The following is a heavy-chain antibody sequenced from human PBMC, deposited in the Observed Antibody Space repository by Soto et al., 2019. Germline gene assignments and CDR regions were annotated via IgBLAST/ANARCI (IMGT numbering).Heavy chain of an antibody. V-gene: IGHV4-59*01. CDR1: GGSISSYY. CDR2: IYYSGST. J-gene: IGHJ4*02. Sequence: SETLSLTCSVSGGSISSYYWSWIRQPPGKGLEWIGYIYYSGSTNYNPSLKSRVTISVDTSKNQFSLKLSSVTAADTAVYYCARARRRNVDYWGQGTLVTVSS. CDR3: ARARRRNVDY.